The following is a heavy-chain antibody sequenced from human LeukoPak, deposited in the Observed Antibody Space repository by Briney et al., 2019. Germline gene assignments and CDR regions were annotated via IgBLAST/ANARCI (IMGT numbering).Heavy chain of an antibody. J-gene: IGHJ5*01. Sequence: SETLSLTCTVSGGSISSYYWSWIRQPPGKGLEWIGYIYYSGSTNYNPSLKSRVTISVDTSKNQFSLKLSSVTAADTAVYYCARVRSEWELLPWGQGTLVTVSS. CDR2: IYYSGST. D-gene: IGHD1-26*01. V-gene: IGHV4-59*08. CDR3: ARVRSEWELLP. CDR1: GGSISSYY.